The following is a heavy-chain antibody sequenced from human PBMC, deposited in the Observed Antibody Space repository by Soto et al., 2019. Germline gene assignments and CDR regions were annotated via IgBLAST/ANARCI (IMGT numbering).Heavy chain of an antibody. J-gene: IGHJ5*02. CDR1: GGTFSSYA. Sequence: QVQLVQSGAEVKKPGSSVKVSCKASGGTFSSYAISWVRQAPGQGLEWMGGIIPIFGTANYAQKFQGRVTIXXDXSXXTAYMELSSLRSEDTAVYYCAREPKQWLRCDWFDPWGQGTLVTVSS. CDR2: IIPIFGTA. V-gene: IGHV1-69*12. D-gene: IGHD6-19*01. CDR3: AREPKQWLRCDWFDP.